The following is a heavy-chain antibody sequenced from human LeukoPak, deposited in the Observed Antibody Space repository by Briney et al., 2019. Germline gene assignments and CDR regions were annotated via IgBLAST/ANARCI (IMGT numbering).Heavy chain of an antibody. CDR1: RGSVSSGDYY. J-gene: IGHJ6*02. CDR3: ARVGGTNYYYYGMDV. V-gene: IGHV4-61*08. CDR2: ISYSGST. D-gene: IGHD2-2*01. Sequence: SETLSLTCTVSRGSVSSGDYYWTWIRQPPGKGLEWIGYISYSGSTNYNPSLKSRVTISIDTSKNQISLKLSSVTAADTAVYYCARVGGTNYYYYGMDVWGQGTTVTVSS.